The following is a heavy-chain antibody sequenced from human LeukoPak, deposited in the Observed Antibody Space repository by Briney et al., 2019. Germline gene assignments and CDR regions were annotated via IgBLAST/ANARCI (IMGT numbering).Heavy chain of an antibody. V-gene: IGHV3-11*01. CDR3: AREHMGVAAFDI. CDR2: ISKSGNII. D-gene: IGHD1-26*01. J-gene: IGHJ3*02. CDR1: GFTFSNAW. Sequence: GGSLRLSCAASGFTFSNAWMSWVRQAPGKGLEWVSYISKSGNIIYYADSAKGRFTISRDNAKNSLYLQMNGLRAEDTAVYYCAREHMGVAAFDIWGQGTMVTVSS.